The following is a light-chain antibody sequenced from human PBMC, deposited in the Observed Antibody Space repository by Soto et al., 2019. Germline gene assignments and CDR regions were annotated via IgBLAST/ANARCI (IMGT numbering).Light chain of an antibody. Sequence: EVGLSQSPGTLSLYPGERATLSCRASQSVSSSYLAWYQQKPGQAPRLLIYGASSRATGIPDRFSGSGSGTDFTLTISRLEPEDFAVYYCQQYGSSLRTFGQGSKVDVK. J-gene: IGKJ1*01. V-gene: IGKV3-20*01. CDR3: QQYGSSLRT. CDR1: QSVSSSY. CDR2: GAS.